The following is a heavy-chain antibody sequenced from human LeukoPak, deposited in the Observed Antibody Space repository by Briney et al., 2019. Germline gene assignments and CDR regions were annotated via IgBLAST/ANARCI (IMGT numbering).Heavy chain of an antibody. CDR3: ARHVRIAVAGSSYYYYMDV. D-gene: IGHD6-19*01. V-gene: IGHV4-34*01. J-gene: IGHJ6*03. Sequence: SETLSLTCAVYGGSFSGYYWSWIRQPPGKGLEWIGEINHSGSTNYNPSLKSRVTISVDTSKNQFSLKLSSVTAADTAVYYCARHVRIAVAGSSYYYYMDVWGKGTTVTISS. CDR1: GGSFSGYY. CDR2: INHSGST.